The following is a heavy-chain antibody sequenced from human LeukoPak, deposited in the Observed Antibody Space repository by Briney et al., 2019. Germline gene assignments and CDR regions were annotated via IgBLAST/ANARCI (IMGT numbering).Heavy chain of an antibody. D-gene: IGHD6-19*01. CDR1: GFTFSSYS. V-gene: IGHV3-48*02. CDR2: ISGSSTI. CDR3: ARDRSGWYGYDY. Sequence: PGGSLRLSCVASGFTFSSYSMNWVRQAPGKGLEWVSYISGSSTIYYADSVKGRFTISRDNAKNSLYLQMNSLTDEDTAVYYCARDRSGWYGYDYWGQGTVVTVSS. J-gene: IGHJ4*02.